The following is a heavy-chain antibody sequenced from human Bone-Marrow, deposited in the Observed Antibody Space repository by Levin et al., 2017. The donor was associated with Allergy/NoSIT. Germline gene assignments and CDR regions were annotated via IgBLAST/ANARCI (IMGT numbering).Heavy chain of an antibody. D-gene: IGHD4-17*01. J-gene: IGHJ2*01. V-gene: IGHV1-2*02. Sequence: ASVNVSCKASGFAFTDYYMHWVRQAPGQGLEWLGWINPNNGATKYALKFQDRVTMTRDTSISTAYMEFRRLRSDDTAVFYCARDPAVTRDGYFDLWGRGTLVSVSS. CDR2: INPNNGAT. CDR1: GFAFTDYY. CDR3: ARDPAVTRDGYFDL.